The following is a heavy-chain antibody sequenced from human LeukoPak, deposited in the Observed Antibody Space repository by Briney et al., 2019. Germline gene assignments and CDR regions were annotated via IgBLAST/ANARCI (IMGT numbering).Heavy chain of an antibody. Sequence: GGSLRLSCAASGFTFSNYWIHWVRQAPGKGLVWVSRNAGSITTYADSVKGRFTISRDNAKDTLYLQMNSLRAEDTAVYFCVSGSLQSGYNFDYWGQGALVTVSS. CDR3: VSGSLQSGYNFDY. CDR2: NAGSIT. D-gene: IGHD3-3*01. V-gene: IGHV3-74*03. J-gene: IGHJ4*02. CDR1: GFTFSNYW.